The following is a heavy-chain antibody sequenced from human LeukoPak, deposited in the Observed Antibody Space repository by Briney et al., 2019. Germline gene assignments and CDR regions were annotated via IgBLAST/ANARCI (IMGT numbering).Heavy chain of an antibody. CDR1: GGSISSSSYY. J-gene: IGHJ4*02. D-gene: IGHD6-13*01. Sequence: PSETLSLTCTVSGGSISSSSYYWGWIRQPPGKGLEWIGSIYYSGSTYYNPSLKSRVTISVDTSKNQFSLKLSSVTAADTAVYYCARGSYSSSWRSYFDYWGQGTLVTVSS. CDR3: ARGSYSSSWRSYFDY. V-gene: IGHV4-39*07. CDR2: IYYSGST.